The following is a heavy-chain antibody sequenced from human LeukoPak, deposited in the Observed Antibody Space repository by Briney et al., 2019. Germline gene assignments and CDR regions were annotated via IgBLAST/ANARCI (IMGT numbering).Heavy chain of an antibody. V-gene: IGHV3-20*04. CDR1: GFTLGDYG. J-gene: IGHJ4*02. Sequence: GGSLRLSCAASGFTLGDYGISWVRQAPGKGLEWVAGVNRNGDGTAYGASVKGRFTISRDNAKKSLVLQMDSLRAEDTARYYCVRGNSSHRGFFDYWGQGTLVTVSS. CDR3: VRGNSSHRGFFDY. D-gene: IGHD2-2*01. CDR2: VNRNGDGT.